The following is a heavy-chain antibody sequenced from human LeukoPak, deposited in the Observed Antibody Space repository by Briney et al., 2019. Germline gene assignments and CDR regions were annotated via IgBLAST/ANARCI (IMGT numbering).Heavy chain of an antibody. V-gene: IGHV4-30-2*02. D-gene: IGHD6-19*01. CDR1: GGSISSGGYA. J-gene: IGHJ5*02. CDR3: ARRLYSSGWSYWFDP. Sequence: PSETLSLTCAVSGGSISSGGYAWSGIRQPPGKGLEWIGYIYHSGSTYYNPSLKSRVTISVATSKNQFSLKLASVTAADTAVYYCARRLYSSGWSYWFDPWGQGTLVTVSS. CDR2: IYHSGST.